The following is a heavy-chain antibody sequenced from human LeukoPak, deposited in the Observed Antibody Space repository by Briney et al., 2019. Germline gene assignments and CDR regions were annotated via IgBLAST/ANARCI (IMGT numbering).Heavy chain of an antibody. CDR1: GGSISSSNW. Sequence: SETLSLTCTVSGGSISSSNWWNWVRQPPGKGLEWIGEIYHSGSTNYNPSLKSRVTISVDKSKNQFSLKLSSVTAADTAVYYCARGIAVADYYYYYGMDVWGQGTTVTVSS. CDR2: IYHSGST. CDR3: ARGIAVADYYYYYGMDV. D-gene: IGHD6-19*01. J-gene: IGHJ6*02. V-gene: IGHV4-4*02.